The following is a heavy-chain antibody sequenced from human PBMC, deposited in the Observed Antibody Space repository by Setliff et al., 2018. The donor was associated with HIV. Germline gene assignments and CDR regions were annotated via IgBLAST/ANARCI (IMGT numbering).Heavy chain of an antibody. D-gene: IGHD3-22*01. CDR1: GFTFSSYW. V-gene: IGHV3-74*01. CDR3: ARETMYDSRGYLSHYFDY. J-gene: IGHJ4*02. Sequence: GGSLRLSCAASGFTFSSYWMHWVRQAPGKGLVWVSRINSDGSSTSYADSVKGRFTISRDNAKNTLYLQMNSLRAEDTAVYYCARETMYDSRGYLSHYFDYWGQGTPVTVSS. CDR2: INSDGSST.